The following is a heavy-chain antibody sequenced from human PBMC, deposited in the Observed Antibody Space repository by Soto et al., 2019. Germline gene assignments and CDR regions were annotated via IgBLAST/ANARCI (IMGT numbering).Heavy chain of an antibody. CDR1: GFTFNKYS. CDR2: ISSDSSTI. D-gene: IGHD2-8*02. CDR3: ARDFGWWTGDR. Sequence: EVQLVESGGGLVQPGGSLRLSCAASGFTFNKYSMNWFRQAPGKGLEWVSFISSDSSTIYYADSVKGRFTISRDNAKNSLWLQMSSLRAEDTAVYSCARDFGWWTGDRWGQGTVVTVSS. V-gene: IGHV3-48*01. J-gene: IGHJ3*01.